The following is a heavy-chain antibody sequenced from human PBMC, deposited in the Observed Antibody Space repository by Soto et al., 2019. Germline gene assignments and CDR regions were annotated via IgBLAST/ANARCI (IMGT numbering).Heavy chain of an antibody. CDR1: GDSVSSNSAA. Sequence: SQTLSLTCVISGDSVSSNSAAWNWIRQSPSRGLEWLGRTYYRSKWYKEYAASVRSRITINPDTSKNQFSLQLNSVSPEDTAVYYCARTVGCLDPWGQGTLVTVSS. D-gene: IGHD2-15*01. CDR3: ARTVGCLDP. J-gene: IGHJ5*02. V-gene: IGHV6-1*01. CDR2: TYYRSKWYK.